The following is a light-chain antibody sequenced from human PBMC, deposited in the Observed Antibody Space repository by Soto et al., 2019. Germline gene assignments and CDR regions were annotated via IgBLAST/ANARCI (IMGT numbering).Light chain of an antibody. CDR2: FGS. V-gene: IGKV2-28*01. Sequence: DIVMTQSPLSLPVTPGEPASISCRSSQSLLQSNGYTYLDWYLQKPGQSPQLLIYFGSTRASWVPDRLSGSGSGTDFTLYISRVEASDVGIYYCMQALQTPPYTFGQGTKVEI. J-gene: IGKJ1*01. CDR1: QSLLQSNGYTY. CDR3: MQALQTPPYT.